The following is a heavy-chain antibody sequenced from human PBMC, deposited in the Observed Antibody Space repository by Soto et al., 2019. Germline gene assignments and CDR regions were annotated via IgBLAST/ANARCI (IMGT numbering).Heavy chain of an antibody. V-gene: IGHV3-15*07. CDR1: GFTFSNAW. Sequence: GGSLRLSCAASGFTFSNAWMNWVRQAPGKGLEWVGRIKSKTDGGTTDYAAPVKGRFTISRDDSKNTLYLQMNSLKTEDTAVYYCTTGPVVRGVKPPIYYYYGMDVWGQGTTVTVSS. CDR3: TTGPVVRGVKPPIYYYYGMDV. CDR2: IKSKTDGGTT. D-gene: IGHD3-10*01. J-gene: IGHJ6*02.